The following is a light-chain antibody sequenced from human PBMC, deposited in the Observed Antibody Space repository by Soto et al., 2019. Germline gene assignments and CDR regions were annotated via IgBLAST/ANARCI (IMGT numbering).Light chain of an antibody. CDR1: QSISSW. Sequence: DIQMTQSPSTLSASVGDRVTITCRASQSISSWLAWYQQKPGRAPRILIYDASKLEPGVPSRLSGSGSGAEYTLTISSLQPEDFATYYCQHYSSYPLTFGGGTKVDIK. CDR3: QHYSSYPLT. J-gene: IGKJ4*01. V-gene: IGKV1-5*01. CDR2: DAS.